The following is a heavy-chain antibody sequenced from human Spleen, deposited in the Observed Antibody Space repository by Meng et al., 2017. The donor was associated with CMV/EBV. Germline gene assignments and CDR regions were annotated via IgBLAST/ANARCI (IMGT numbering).Heavy chain of an antibody. V-gene: IGHV1-18*01. J-gene: IGHJ4*02. CDR3: ARSFDSKGSPYY. CDR1: GYSFTSYD. CDR2: ISAYTGKT. D-gene: IGHD3-22*01. Sequence: ASVKVSCKASGYSFTSYDIRWVRQAPGQGLEWMGWISAYTGKTNYAQKLQGRVTMTTDTSTSTAYMELKSLRSDDTAVYFCARSFDSKGSPYYWGQGTLVTVSS.